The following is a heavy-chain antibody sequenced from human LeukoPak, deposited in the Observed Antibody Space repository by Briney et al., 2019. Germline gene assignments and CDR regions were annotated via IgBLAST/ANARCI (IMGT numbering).Heavy chain of an antibody. CDR3: ARDILYSGGHWGLDV. CDR2: FYSGST. Sequence: SETLSLTWTVSGGSISSHYWTWIRQPAGKGLEWIGRFYSGSTNYNPSLESRVTMSGDTSKNQFSLSLKSVTVADTAVYYCARDILYSGGHWGLDVWGQGTTVTVSS. J-gene: IGHJ6*02. D-gene: IGHD6-19*01. V-gene: IGHV4-4*07. CDR1: GGSISSHY.